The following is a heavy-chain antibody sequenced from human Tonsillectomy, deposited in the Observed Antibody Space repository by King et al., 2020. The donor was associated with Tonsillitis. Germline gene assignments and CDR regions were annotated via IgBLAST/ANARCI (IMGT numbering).Heavy chain of an antibody. CDR3: ARHGGFGANAFDI. CDR1: GGSIRPYY. D-gene: IGHD3-10*01. J-gene: IGHJ3*02. CDR2: IYHTGST. Sequence: VQLQESGPGLVKPSETLSLTCAVSGGSIRPYYWSWIRQPPGKGLEWIGDIYHTGSTDYNPSLKSRVTISVDTSKTQFSLMLGSVTAADTAVYYCARHGGFGANAFDIWGQGTMVTVSS. V-gene: IGHV4-59*08.